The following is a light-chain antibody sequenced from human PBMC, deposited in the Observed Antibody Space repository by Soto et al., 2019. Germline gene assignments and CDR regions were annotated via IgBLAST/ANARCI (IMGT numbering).Light chain of an antibody. CDR2: DAS. CDR3: QQRSNWLIT. V-gene: IGKV3-11*01. Sequence: EIVLTQSPATLSLSPGERATPSCRASQSVSSYLAWYQQKPGQAPRLLIYDASNRATGIPARFSGSGSGTDFTLTISSLEPEDFAVYYCQQRSNWLITFGQGTLLEIK. J-gene: IGKJ5*01. CDR1: QSVSSY.